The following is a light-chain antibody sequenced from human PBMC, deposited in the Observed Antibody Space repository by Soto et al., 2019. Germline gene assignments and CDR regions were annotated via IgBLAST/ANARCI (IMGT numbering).Light chain of an antibody. CDR2: DAS. V-gene: IGKV3-11*01. CDR1: QSVSSY. Sequence: EIVLTQSPATLSLSPGERATLSCRASQSVSSYLAWYQHKPGQAPRLLIYDASNRATDIPARFSGSGSGTDFTLTISSLESXXXXXXXXXXXXKWPRTFGQGTKLEIK. CDR3: XXXXKWPRT. J-gene: IGKJ2*01.